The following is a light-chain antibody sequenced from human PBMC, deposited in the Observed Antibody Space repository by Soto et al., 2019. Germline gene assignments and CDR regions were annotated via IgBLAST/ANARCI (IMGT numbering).Light chain of an antibody. Sequence: QSVLTQLASVSASPGQSVTISCTGTSRDIGSVNLVSWYQQHPGKAPKLMIYEASKRPSGVSNRFSASKSGNTASLKISGLQAEDEANYYCCSYSDSLWVFGGGTKLTVL. CDR1: SRDIGSVNL. CDR3: CSYSDSLWV. V-gene: IGLV2-23*01. CDR2: EAS. J-gene: IGLJ3*02.